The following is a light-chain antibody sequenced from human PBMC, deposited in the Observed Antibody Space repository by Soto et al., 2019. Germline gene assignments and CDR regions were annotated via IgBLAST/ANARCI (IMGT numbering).Light chain of an antibody. Sequence: QSALPQSSSASGSPGQSVTISFIGTSSDVGGYNYVSWYQHHPGKAPKLIIYEVTKRPSGVPDRFSGSRSGTTASLTVSGLQAEDEADYYCGSYAGGNTFVFGTGTKVTVL. CDR3: GSYAGGNTFV. CDR1: SSDVGGYNY. CDR2: EVT. J-gene: IGLJ1*01. V-gene: IGLV2-8*01.